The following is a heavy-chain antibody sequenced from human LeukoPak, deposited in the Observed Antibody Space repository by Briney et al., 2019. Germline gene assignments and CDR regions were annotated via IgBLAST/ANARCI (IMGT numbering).Heavy chain of an antibody. Sequence: SETLSLTCTVSGGSISRYYWSWIRQPAGKGLEWIGRIYTSGSTNYNPSLESRVTMSVDTSKNQFSLKLSSVTAADTAVYYCARFPTYYYDSSGYQTHDAFDIWGQGTMVTVSS. D-gene: IGHD3-22*01. CDR1: GGSISRYY. CDR2: IYTSGST. CDR3: ARFPTYYYDSSGYQTHDAFDI. V-gene: IGHV4-4*07. J-gene: IGHJ3*02.